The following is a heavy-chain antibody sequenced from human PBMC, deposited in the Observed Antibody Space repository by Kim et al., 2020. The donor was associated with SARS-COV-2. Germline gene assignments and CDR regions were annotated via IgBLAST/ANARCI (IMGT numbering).Heavy chain of an antibody. Sequence: SETLSLTCSVSGASIDSLFWGWVRQTPEKGLEWIASIYYTGTPHYNPSLMSRVAISLDKSRNRFSLRLTFVTAADTATYFCARHLDASDPFYTLAYWGQGISVTVSS. J-gene: IGHJ6*02. CDR3: ARHLDASDPFYTLAY. V-gene: IGHV4-59*08. CDR2: IYYTGTP. D-gene: IGHD3-16*01. CDR1: GASIDSLF.